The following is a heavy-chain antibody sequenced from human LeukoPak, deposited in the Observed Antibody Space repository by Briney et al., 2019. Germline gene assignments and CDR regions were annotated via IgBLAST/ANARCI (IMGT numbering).Heavy chain of an antibody. D-gene: IGHD5-18*01. CDR2: INSDGSSI. CDR3: ARDVQLWTNRDTRRGAQVGY. V-gene: IGHV3-74*01. Sequence: PGGSLKLSCAASGFTFISHWMHWVRQAPGKGLVWVSRINSDGSSISYADSVKGRFTIPRNNAKNTLYLQMNSLRAEDTDVYYWARDVQLWTNRDTRRGAQVGYWGQGTLVTVSS. CDR1: GFTFISHW. J-gene: IGHJ4*02.